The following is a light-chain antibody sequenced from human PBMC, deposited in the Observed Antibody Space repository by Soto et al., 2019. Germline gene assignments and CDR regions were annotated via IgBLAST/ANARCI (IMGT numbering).Light chain of an antibody. J-gene: IGLJ1*01. V-gene: IGLV7-46*01. CDR1: TGAVTSGHY. Sequence: QAVVTQEPSLTVSPGGTVTLTCGSSTGAVTSGHYPYWFQQKPGQAPRTLIYDTSNKHSWTPARFSGSLLGGKAALTLSGAQPEDEAEYYCLLSYSAARRGVFGTGTMLTVL. CDR2: DTS. CDR3: LLSYSAARRGV.